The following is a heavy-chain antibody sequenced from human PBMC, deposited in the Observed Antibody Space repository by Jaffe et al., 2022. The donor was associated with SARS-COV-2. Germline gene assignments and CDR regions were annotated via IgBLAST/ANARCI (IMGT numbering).Heavy chain of an antibody. CDR1: GFTFSSYS. CDR2: ISSSSSYI. D-gene: IGHD1-26*01. J-gene: IGHJ4*02. CDR3: ARKGWELPLGFDY. Sequence: EVQLVESGGGLVKPGGSLRLSCAASGFTFSSYSMNWVRQAPGKGLEWVSSISSSSSYIYYADSVKGRFTISRDNAKNSLYLQMNSLRAEDTAVYYCARKGWELPLGFDYWGQGTLVTVSS. V-gene: IGHV3-21*01.